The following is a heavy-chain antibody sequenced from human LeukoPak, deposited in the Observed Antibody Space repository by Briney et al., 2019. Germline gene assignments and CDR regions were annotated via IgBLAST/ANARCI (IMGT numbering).Heavy chain of an antibody. CDR1: GGTFSSYA. J-gene: IGHJ4*02. Sequence: SGKVSCKASGGTFSSYAISWVRQAPGQGLEWMGGIIPIFGTANYAQKFQGRATITTGESTSTAYMELSSLRSEDTAVYYCAILAVAGPIDYWGQGTLVTVSS. CDR2: IIPIFGTA. CDR3: AILAVAGPIDY. D-gene: IGHD6-19*01. V-gene: IGHV1-69*05.